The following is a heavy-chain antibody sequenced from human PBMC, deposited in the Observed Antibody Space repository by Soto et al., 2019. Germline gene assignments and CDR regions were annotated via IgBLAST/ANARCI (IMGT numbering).Heavy chain of an antibody. V-gene: IGHV4-4*02. CDR1: GGSISSSNW. CDR3: ARDSVRWELLGSDAFDI. CDR2: IYHSGST. J-gene: IGHJ3*02. D-gene: IGHD1-26*01. Sequence: PSETLSLTCAVSGGSISSSNWWSWVRQPPGKGLEWIGEIYHSGSTNYNPSLKSRVTISVDKSKNQFSLKLSSVTAADTAVYYCARDSVRWELLGSDAFDIWGQGTMVTVSS.